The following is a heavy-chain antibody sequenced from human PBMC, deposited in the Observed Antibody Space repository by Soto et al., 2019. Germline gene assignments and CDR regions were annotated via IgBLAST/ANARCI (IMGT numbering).Heavy chain of an antibody. Sequence: SGPTLVNPTQTLTLTCTFSGFSLTTSGMCVSWIRQAPGKALEWLALIDWNDHKYYSSSLRTRLTISKDTSKNQVFLTMANMDPVDTATYFCARIRAGQEVGGVIAPYHFDYWGQGTLVTVSS. CDR1: GFSLTTSGMC. J-gene: IGHJ4*02. D-gene: IGHD3-16*02. V-gene: IGHV2-70*01. CDR2: IDWNDHK. CDR3: ARIRAGQEVGGVIAPYHFDY.